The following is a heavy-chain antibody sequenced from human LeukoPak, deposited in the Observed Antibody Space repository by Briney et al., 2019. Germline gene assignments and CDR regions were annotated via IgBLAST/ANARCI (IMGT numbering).Heavy chain of an antibody. V-gene: IGHV3-30*18. Sequence: GGSLRLSCAASGFTFSSYGMHWVRQAPGKGLEWVAVISYDGSNKYYADSVKGRLTISRDNSKNTLYLQMNSLRAEDTAVYYCAKMWWSYYDYFDYWGQGTLVTVSS. CDR3: AKMWWSYYDYFDY. CDR1: GFTFSSYG. J-gene: IGHJ4*02. CDR2: ISYDGSNK. D-gene: IGHD3-22*01.